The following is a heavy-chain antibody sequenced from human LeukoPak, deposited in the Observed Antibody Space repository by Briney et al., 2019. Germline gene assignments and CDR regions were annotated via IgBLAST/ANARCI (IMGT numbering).Heavy chain of an antibody. CDR2: INHSGST. D-gene: IGHD3-16*02. J-gene: IGHJ4*02. Sequence: SETLSLTCAVYGGSFSGYYWSWIRQPPGQGLEWIGEINHSGSTNYNPSLKSRVTISVDTSKNQFSLKLSSVTAADTAVYYCARANYDYVWGSYRYDDYRGQGTLVTVSS. CDR1: GGSFSGYY. V-gene: IGHV4-34*01. CDR3: ARANYDYVWGSYRYDDY.